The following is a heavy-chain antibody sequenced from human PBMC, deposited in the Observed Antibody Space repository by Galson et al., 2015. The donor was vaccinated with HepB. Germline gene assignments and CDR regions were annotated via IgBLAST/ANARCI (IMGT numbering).Heavy chain of an antibody. Sequence: SLRLSCAASGFTFSDYYMSWIRQAPGKGLEWVSYISSSSSYTNYADSVKGRFTISRDNAKNSLYLQMNSLRAEDTAVYYCARFVAKTAAYYFDYWGQGTLVTVSS. CDR1: GFTFSDYY. V-gene: IGHV3-11*03. CDR2: ISSSSSYT. D-gene: IGHD6-25*01. CDR3: ARFVAKTAAYYFDY. J-gene: IGHJ4*02.